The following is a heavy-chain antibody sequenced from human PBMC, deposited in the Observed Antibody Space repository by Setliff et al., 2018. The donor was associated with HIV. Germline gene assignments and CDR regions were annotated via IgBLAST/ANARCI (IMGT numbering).Heavy chain of an antibody. D-gene: IGHD3-16*02. Sequence: PGGSLRLSCTGSEFTFSKYAMNWVRQAPGKGLEWVSGISRNGTDTHYADSLKGRFAVSRDNSNNTLFLQMHNLRADDTAVYYCAKRRVSNIGPGDYWGQGTLVTVSS. J-gene: IGHJ4*02. CDR3: AKRRVSNIGPGDY. CDR1: EFTFSKYA. V-gene: IGHV3-23*05. CDR2: ISRNGTDT.